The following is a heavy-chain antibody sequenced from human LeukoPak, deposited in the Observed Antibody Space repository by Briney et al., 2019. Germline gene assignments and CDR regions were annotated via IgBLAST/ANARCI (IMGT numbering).Heavy chain of an antibody. CDR3: ARGLTLSYYDFWSGFWFWFDP. CDR1: GYTFTSYD. Sequence: ASVKVSCKASGYTFTSYDINWVRQATGQGLEWMGWMNPNSGNTGYAQKFQGRVTMTRNTSISTAYMELSSLRSEDTAVYYCARGLTLSYYDFWSGFWFWFDPWGQGTLVTVSS. CDR2: MNPNSGNT. V-gene: IGHV1-8*01. J-gene: IGHJ5*02. D-gene: IGHD3-3*01.